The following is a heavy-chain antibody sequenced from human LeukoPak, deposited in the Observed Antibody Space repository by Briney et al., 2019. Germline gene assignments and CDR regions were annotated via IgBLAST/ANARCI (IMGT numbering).Heavy chain of an antibody. CDR2: VYYSGST. V-gene: IGHV4-39*07. J-gene: IGHJ6*03. Sequence: SETLSLTCTVSGGSISSSSYSWGWIRQPPGKGLEWIGSVYYSGSTYFNPSLKSRLTISVDTSKNQFSLKLRSVTAADTAVYYCARTTEGYAGGPGYSYYYYMDVWGKGTTVTISS. D-gene: IGHD5-12*01. CDR3: ARTTEGYAGGPGYSYYYYMDV. CDR1: GGSISSSSYS.